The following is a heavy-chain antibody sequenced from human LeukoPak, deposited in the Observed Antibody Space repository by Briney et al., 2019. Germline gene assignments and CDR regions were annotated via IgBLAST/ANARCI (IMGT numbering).Heavy chain of an antibody. CDR1: GFIFRDYS. D-gene: IGHD3-22*01. J-gene: IGHJ4*02. CDR2: ISGDGVTT. Sequence: PGGSLRLSYAASGFIFRDYSMHWVRQVPGKGLEWISLISGDGVTTYYADSVKGRFTISRDNHEDSLYLQMNTLRTEDTAFYYCARGVNTISFTFDYWARGSLVTVSS. V-gene: IGHV3-43*02. CDR3: ARGVNTISFTFDY.